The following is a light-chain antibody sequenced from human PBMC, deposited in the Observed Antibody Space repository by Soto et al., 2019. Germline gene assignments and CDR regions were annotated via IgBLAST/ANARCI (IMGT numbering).Light chain of an antibody. CDR3: SSYTSTTTRV. J-gene: IGLJ1*01. Sequence: QSALTQPASVSGSPGQSITISCTGTSSDVGGYNYVSWYQQHPGKGPKLMIYEVSNRPSGVSNRFSGSKSGNTATLTISGLQAEDEDDYYCSSYTSTTTRVFGTGTKV. V-gene: IGLV2-14*03. CDR1: SSDVGGYNY. CDR2: EVS.